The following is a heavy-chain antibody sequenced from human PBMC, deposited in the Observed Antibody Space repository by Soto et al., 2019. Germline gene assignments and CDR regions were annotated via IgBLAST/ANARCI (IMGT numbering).Heavy chain of an antibody. CDR3: AKGGRSCSSTSCYTAY. CDR1: GFTFSSYA. J-gene: IGHJ4*02. CDR2: ISGSGGST. Sequence: PGGSLRLSCAASGFTFSSYAMSWVLQAPGKGLEWVSSISGSGGSTYYADSVKGRFTVSRDNSKNTLYLQMNSLRAEDTAVYYCAKGGRSCSSTSCYTAYWGQGTLVTVSS. D-gene: IGHD2-2*02. V-gene: IGHV3-23*01.